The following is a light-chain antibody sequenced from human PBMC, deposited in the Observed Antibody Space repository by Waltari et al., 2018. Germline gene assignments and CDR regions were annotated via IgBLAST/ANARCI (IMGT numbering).Light chain of an antibody. Sequence: QSALTQPRSVSGSPGQSVTISCTGTKSDVGGYNYVSWYQHHPGKAPKFIIYDVNKRPSGVPDRFSGAKSGNTASLTISGLQADDEADYCCCSYAGAYRVFGTGTKVTVL. CDR3: CSYAGAYRV. V-gene: IGLV2-11*01. CDR1: KSDVGGYNY. J-gene: IGLJ1*01. CDR2: DVN.